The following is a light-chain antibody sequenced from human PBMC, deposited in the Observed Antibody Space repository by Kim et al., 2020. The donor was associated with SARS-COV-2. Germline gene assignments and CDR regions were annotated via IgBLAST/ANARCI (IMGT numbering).Light chain of an antibody. CDR1: SGKSSYA. CDR3: QTWGTGFQV. V-gene: IGLV4-69*01. CDR2: FNSDGSH. Sequence: ASGTGTCTLSSGKSSYAIAWHRQHPGKGQRYWMKFNSDGSHSKGGGIPDRFSGSSSGAERYLTISSLQSEDEADYYCQTWGTGFQVFGGGTQLTVL. J-gene: IGLJ3*02.